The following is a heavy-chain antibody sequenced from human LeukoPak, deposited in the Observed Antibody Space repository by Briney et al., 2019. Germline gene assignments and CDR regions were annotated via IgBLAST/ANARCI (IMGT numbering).Heavy chain of an antibody. CDR2: ISSSGSTI. V-gene: IGHV3-11*04. CDR3: ARYCSSTSCYVRLDY. D-gene: IGHD2-2*01. CDR1: GFTFSDYY. Sequence: GGSLRLSCAASGFTFSDYYMSWIRQAPGKGLEWVSYISSSGSTIYYADSVKGRFTISRDNAKNSLYLQMNSLRSEDTAVYYCARYCSSTSCYVRLDYWGQGTLVTVSS. J-gene: IGHJ4*02.